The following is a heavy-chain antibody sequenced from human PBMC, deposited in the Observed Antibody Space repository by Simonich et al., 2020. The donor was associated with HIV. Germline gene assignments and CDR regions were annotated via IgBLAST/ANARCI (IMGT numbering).Heavy chain of an antibody. CDR2: SNPNSGGT. Sequence: QVQLVQSGAEVKKPGASVKVSCKASGYTFTGYYMHWVRQAPGQGLEGMGRSNPNSGGTNYAQKFQGRVTMTRDTSISTAYMELSRLRSDDTAVYYCARDYWATGTTFDYWGQGTLVTVSS. CDR1: GYTFTGYY. D-gene: IGHD1-1*01. J-gene: IGHJ4*02. V-gene: IGHV1-2*02. CDR3: ARDYWATGTTFDY.